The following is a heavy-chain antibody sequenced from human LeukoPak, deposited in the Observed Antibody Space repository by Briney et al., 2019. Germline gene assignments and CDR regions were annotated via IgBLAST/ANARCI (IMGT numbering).Heavy chain of an antibody. CDR3: ARESVYYDSSGYYKDAFDI. D-gene: IGHD3-22*01. Sequence: SLKVSCKASGCTFSSYAISWVRQAPGQGLEWMGGIIPIIGTTNYAQKFQGRVTITADTSTSTAYMELSSLRSEDTAVYYCARESVYYDSSGYYKDAFDIWGGGTIVGVSS. CDR1: GCTFSSYA. CDR2: IIPIIGTT. V-gene: IGHV1-69*06. J-gene: IGHJ3*02.